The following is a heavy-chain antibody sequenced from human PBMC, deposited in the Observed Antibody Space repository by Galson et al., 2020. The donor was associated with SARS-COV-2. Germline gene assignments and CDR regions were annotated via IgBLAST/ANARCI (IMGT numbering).Heavy chain of an antibody. CDR1: GYSIGTTN. J-gene: IGHJ4*01. CDR3: TRDLRGCMHSFPKGRPADLSSGINTETNASETLSFTCAVSGYSISTTNY. V-gene: IGHV3-21*06. CDR2: IGSTGHYI. D-gene: IGHD3-9*01. Sequence: ESLTLSCAVSGYSIGTTNYSWVVRHPQNGRAHVSSIGSTGHYIHYADPVRGRFTISRDNAENSLSLQMNSLRVDDTAVYYCTRDLRGCMHSFPKGRPADLSSGINTETNASETLSFTCAVSGYSISTTNYWG.